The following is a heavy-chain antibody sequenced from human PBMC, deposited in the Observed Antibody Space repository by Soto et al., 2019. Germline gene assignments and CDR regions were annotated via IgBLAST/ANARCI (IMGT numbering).Heavy chain of an antibody. CDR1: GFSLSTSGMC. CDR3: ARTRVPYYYDSSGYNYFDY. CDR2: IDWDDDK. Sequence: SGPTLVNPTQTLTLTCTFSGFSLSTSGMCVSWIRQPPGKALEWLALIDWDDDKYYSTSLKTRLTISKDTSKNQVVLTMTNMDPVDTATYYCARTRVPYYYDSSGYNYFDYWGQGTLVTVSS. D-gene: IGHD3-22*01. J-gene: IGHJ4*02. V-gene: IGHV2-70*01.